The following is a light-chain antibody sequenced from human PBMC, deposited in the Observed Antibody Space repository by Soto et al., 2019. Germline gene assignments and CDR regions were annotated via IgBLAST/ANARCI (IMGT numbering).Light chain of an antibody. CDR1: QGISTY. V-gene: IGKV1-39*01. CDR2: AAS. CDR3: QQSYSTTRT. Sequence: DIQMTQSPSSLSASVGDRVTITCRASQGISTYLNWYQQKPGKAPKLLIYAASSLQSGVPSRFSGSGSETDFTLTISSLQPEDFATYSCQQSYSTTRTFGQGTKVDMK. J-gene: IGKJ1*01.